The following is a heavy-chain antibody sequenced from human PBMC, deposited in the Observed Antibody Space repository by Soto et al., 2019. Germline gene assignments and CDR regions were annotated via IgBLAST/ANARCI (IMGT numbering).Heavy chain of an antibody. Sequence: QVQLVQSGAEVTKPGSSVKVSCKASGGTFSSYAISWVRQAPGQGLEWMGGIIPIFGTANYAQKFQGRVTITADKSTSTAYMELSRLRSDDTAVYYCAREGGSGSYFGYWGQGTLVTVSS. CDR1: GGTFSSYA. CDR2: IIPIFGTA. D-gene: IGHD3-10*01. CDR3: AREGGSGSYFGY. V-gene: IGHV1-69*06. J-gene: IGHJ4*02.